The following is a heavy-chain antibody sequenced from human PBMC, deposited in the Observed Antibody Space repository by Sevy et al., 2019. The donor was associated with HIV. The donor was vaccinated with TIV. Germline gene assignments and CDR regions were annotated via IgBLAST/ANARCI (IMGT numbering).Heavy chain of an antibody. D-gene: IGHD6-13*01. CDR3: ARDRGIAALPARGMDV. CDR2: ISYDGSNK. V-gene: IGHV3-30*04. Sequence: GGSLRLSCVASGFTFSSYAMHWVRQAPGKGLEWVAVISYDGSNKYYADSVKGRFTISRDNSKNTLYLQMNSLRAEDTAVYYCARDRGIAALPARGMDVWGQGTTVTVSS. J-gene: IGHJ6*02. CDR1: GFTFSSYA.